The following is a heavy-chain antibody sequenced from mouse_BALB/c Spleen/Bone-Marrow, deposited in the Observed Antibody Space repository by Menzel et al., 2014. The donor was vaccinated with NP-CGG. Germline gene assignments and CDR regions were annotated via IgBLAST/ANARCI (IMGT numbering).Heavy chain of an antibody. D-gene: IGHD2-2*01. CDR3: VGYPFAY. Sequence: EVQLVESGGGLVQPKGSLKLSCAASGFTFNTYAMNWVRQAPGKGLEWVARIRSESNSYATYYADSVRDRFTISRDDSQSILYLQMNNLKTEDTAMYYCVGYPFAYWGQGTLATVSA. J-gene: IGHJ3*01. CDR2: IRSESNSYAT. V-gene: IGHV10-1*02. CDR1: GFTFNTYA.